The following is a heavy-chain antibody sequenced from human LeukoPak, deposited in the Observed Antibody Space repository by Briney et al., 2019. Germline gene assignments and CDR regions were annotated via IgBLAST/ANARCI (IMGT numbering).Heavy chain of an antibody. V-gene: IGHV5-51*01. Sequence: GESLKISCKASGYSVTSYWIGWVRQRPRKGLQWMGIIYPGDSDTRYSPSFQGQVTISADKSISTAYLQWSSLKASDTAMYYCAREGSSWYGFDYWGQGTLVTVSS. J-gene: IGHJ4*02. CDR1: GYSVTSYW. CDR3: AREGSSWYGFDY. D-gene: IGHD6-13*01. CDR2: IYPGDSDT.